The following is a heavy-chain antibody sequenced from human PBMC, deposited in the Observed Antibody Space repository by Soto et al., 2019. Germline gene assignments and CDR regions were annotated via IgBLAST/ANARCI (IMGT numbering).Heavy chain of an antibody. V-gene: IGHV1-46*03. J-gene: IGHJ6*03. CDR1: GYTFTSYY. CDR3: ARSPVPHLIVAISGPGSYMDV. D-gene: IGHD2-15*01. CDR2: INPSGGST. Sequence: GASVKVSCKASGYTFTSYYMHWVRQAPGQGLEWMGIINPSGGSTSYAQKFQGRVTMTRDTSTSTVYMELSSLRSEDTAVYYCARSPVPHLIVAISGPGSYMDVWGKGTTVTVSS.